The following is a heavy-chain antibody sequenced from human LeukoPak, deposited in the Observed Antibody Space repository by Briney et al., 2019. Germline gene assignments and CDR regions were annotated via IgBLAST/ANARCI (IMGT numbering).Heavy chain of an antibody. J-gene: IGHJ4*02. Sequence: QSGGSLRLSCAASGFTFSSYGMHWVRQAPGKGLEWVAFIRYDGSNKYYADSVKGRFTISRDNSKNTLYLQMKSLRAEDTAVYYCVREVRREGDQFDYWGQGTLVTVSS. CDR2: IRYDGSNK. CDR1: GFTFSSYG. D-gene: IGHD2-21*01. CDR3: VREVRREGDQFDY. V-gene: IGHV3-30*02.